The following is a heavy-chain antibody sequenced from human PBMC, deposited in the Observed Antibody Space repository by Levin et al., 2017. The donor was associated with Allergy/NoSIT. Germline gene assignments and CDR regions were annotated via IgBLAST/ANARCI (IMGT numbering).Heavy chain of an antibody. Sequence: GGSLRLSCAASGYSLGDYAMHWVRQAPGKGLEWVSSISWNSGGIGYADSVKGRFTISRDNAKNSLYLQMNSLRAEDTALYYCVKGSAAAGDLFDFWGQGTLVTVSS. CDR1: GYSLGDYA. J-gene: IGHJ4*02. V-gene: IGHV3-9*01. CDR3: VKGSAAAGDLFDF. CDR2: ISWNSGGI. D-gene: IGHD6-13*01.